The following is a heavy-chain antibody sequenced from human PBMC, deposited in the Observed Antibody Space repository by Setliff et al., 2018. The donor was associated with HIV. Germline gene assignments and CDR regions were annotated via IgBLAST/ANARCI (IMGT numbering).Heavy chain of an antibody. Sequence: NPSETLSLTCGVSGIPIDRVYSWAWIRQPPGKGLEWIGTISHSGSTHYNSPLQGRISISIDTSKNQFSLTLTSVTAADTAMYYCARDQSDYNVLTGFGDFDYWGHGTLVTVSS. J-gene: IGHJ4*01. CDR1: GIPIDRVYS. V-gene: IGHV4-38-2*02. D-gene: IGHD3-9*01. CDR3: ARDQSDYNVLTGFGDFDY. CDR2: ISHSGST.